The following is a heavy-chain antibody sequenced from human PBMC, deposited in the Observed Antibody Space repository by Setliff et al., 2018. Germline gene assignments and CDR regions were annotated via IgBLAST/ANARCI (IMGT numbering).Heavy chain of an antibody. CDR3: ARDSAAATSNYFYYYYYMDV. CDR2: INADNGNT. D-gene: IGHD2-2*01. J-gene: IGHJ6*03. CDR1: GYSFSNHV. V-gene: IGHV1-3*01. Sequence: ASVKVSCKASGYSFSNHVIHWVRQAPGQRLEWMGWINADNGNTKYSQKFHGRVTLNRDTSASTAYMDLSSLRSEDTAVYYCARDSAAATSNYFYYYYYMDVWGKGTTVTVSS.